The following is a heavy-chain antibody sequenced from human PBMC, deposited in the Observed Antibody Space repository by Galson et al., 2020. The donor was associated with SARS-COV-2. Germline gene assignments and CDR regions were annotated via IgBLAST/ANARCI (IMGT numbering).Heavy chain of an antibody. Sequence: GGSLRLSCAASGFTFSSHGMHWVRQAPGKGLEWVAAISYDGSNDFYADSVKGRFTISRDNSKNTLYLQMSSLRAEDTAVFYCAKEPSTYSYYYGMDVRGQGTTVTVSS. CDR1: GFTFSSHG. D-gene: IGHD4-4*01. CDR2: ISYDGSND. V-gene: IGHV3-30*18. J-gene: IGHJ6*02. CDR3: AKEPSTYSYYYGMDV.